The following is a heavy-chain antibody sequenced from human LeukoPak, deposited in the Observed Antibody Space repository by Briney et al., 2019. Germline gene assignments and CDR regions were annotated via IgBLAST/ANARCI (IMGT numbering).Heavy chain of an antibody. J-gene: IGHJ5*02. CDR2: VNPDSGDT. CDR3: ARVWDASGWSNWFDP. Sequence: ASVRVSCKSSGYKFTAYYIHWIRQAPGQGLEWMGWVNPDSGDTNCTQKYQGRPTLTRDTSVTTVYMELSSLTSDDTAVYYCARVWDASGWSNWFDPWGKGTLVTVSS. D-gene: IGHD6-19*01. CDR1: GYKFTAYY. V-gene: IGHV1-2*02.